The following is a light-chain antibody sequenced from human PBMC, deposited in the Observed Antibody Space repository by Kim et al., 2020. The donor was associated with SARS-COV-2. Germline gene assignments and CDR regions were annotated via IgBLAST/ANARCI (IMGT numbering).Light chain of an antibody. Sequence: SPGERATLSCRASQSVFSNYLAWYQHKPGQAPRLLIYGASGRATAIPDRFSGSGSGRDFTLTISRLEPEDFAVYYCQQYGSSPLTFGGGTKVDIK. V-gene: IGKV3-20*01. CDR3: QQYGSSPLT. CDR2: GAS. CDR1: QSVFSNY. J-gene: IGKJ4*01.